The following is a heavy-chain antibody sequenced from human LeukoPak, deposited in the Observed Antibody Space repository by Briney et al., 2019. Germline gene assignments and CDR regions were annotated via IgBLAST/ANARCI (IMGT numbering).Heavy chain of an antibody. CDR3: AKVAVHYYDSSGINEGGGY. CDR1: GFTFSGYA. V-gene: IGHV3-23*01. Sequence: PGGSLRLCCAASGFTFSGYAMSWVRQAPGKGLEWVSAISGSGDGTYYADSVKGRFTISRDNSKNSLYLQMNSLRTEDTALYYCAKVAVHYYDSSGINEGGGYWGQGTLVTVSP. D-gene: IGHD3-22*01. J-gene: IGHJ4*02. CDR2: ISGSGDGT.